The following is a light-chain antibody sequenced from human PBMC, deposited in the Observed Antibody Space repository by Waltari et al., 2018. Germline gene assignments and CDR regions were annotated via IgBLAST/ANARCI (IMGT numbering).Light chain of an antibody. CDR3: QQYFSTPYN. J-gene: IGKJ2*01. Sequence: DIVMTQSPDSLAVSLGERVTINCKSSRSIFYIPNKNNYLAWYQHKSGQPPKLLIYWASTRAPGVPDRVSGSGSETEFTLTISSLQAEDVAIYYCQQYFSTPYNFGQGTKLEIK. CDR1: RSIFYIPNKNNY. V-gene: IGKV4-1*01. CDR2: WAS.